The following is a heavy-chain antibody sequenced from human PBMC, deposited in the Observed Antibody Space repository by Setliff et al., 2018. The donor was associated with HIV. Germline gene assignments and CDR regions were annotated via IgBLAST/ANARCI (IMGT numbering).Heavy chain of an antibody. CDR3: AHSQGSGTFDVGFPYYFDY. J-gene: IGHJ4*02. D-gene: IGHD3-10*01. CDR1: GFSLSTSGVG. Sequence: SGPTLVNPTPTLTLTCTFSGFSLSTSGVGVGWIRQPPGKALEWIALISWNEDRRYSPSLKSRLTLSKDTSKNQAVLTMTNMDPVDTATYYCAHSQGSGTFDVGFPYYFDYWGQGTLVTVSS. V-gene: IGHV2-5*01. CDR2: ISWNEDR.